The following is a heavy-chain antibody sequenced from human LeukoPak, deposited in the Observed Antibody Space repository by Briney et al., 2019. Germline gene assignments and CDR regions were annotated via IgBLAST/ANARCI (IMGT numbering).Heavy chain of an antibody. D-gene: IGHD1-26*01. CDR3: ARGGSGTYYHY. V-gene: IGHV4-59*01. CDR2: IYYSGST. CDR1: GGSITSYH. Sequence: SETLSLTCTVSGGSITSYHYSWIQQPPGKGPEWIGYIYYSGSTNYNPSLKSRVTISVDTSKNQFSLKLSSVTAADTAVYYCARGGSGTYYHYWGQGTLVTVSS. J-gene: IGHJ4*02.